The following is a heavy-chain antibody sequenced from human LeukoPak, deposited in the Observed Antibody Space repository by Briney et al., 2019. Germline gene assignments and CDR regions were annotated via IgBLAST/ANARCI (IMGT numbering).Heavy chain of an antibody. J-gene: IGHJ6*03. CDR3: ARVEVARENYYYMDV. Sequence: ASVKVSCKASGYTFTGYYMHWVRQAPGQGLEWMGWINPNSGGTNYAQKFQGRVTMTRDTSISTAYMELSRLRSDDTAVYYCARVEVARENYYYMDVWGKGTTVTVSS. D-gene: IGHD2-15*01. CDR1: GYTFTGYY. CDR2: INPNSGGT. V-gene: IGHV1-2*02.